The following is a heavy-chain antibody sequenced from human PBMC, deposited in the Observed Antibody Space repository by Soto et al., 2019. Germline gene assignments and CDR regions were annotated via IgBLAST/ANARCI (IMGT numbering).Heavy chain of an antibody. CDR3: ARVVIPTHRPNWFDP. D-gene: IGHD3-22*01. Sequence: PSETLSLTXNVSGGSISSYYLSWIRQPPGKGLEWIGYIYYSGSTNYNPSLKSRVTISVDTSKNQFSLKLSSVTAADTAVYHCARVVIPTHRPNWFDPWGQGTLVTVSS. CDR1: GGSISSYY. CDR2: IYYSGST. V-gene: IGHV4-59*01. J-gene: IGHJ5*02.